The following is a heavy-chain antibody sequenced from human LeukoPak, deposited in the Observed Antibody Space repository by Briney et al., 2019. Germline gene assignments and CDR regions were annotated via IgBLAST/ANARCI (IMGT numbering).Heavy chain of an antibody. CDR2: IKQDGSEK. D-gene: IGHD3-16*02. Sequence: GGTLRLSCAASGFTFSSYGMSWVRQAPGKGLEWVANIKQDGSEKYYVDSVKGRFTISRDNAKNSLYLQMNSLRAEDTAVYYCARAFMITFGGVIDPLNAFDIWGQGTMVTVSS. CDR3: ARAFMITFGGVIDPLNAFDI. J-gene: IGHJ3*02. CDR1: GFTFSSYG. V-gene: IGHV3-7*01.